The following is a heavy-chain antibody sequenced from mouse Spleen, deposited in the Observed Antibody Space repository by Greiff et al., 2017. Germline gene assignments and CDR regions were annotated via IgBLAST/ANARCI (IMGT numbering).Heavy chain of an antibody. J-gene: IGHJ2*01. D-gene: IGHD1-1*01. CDR3: ARDRAYGSSSYFDY. CDR1: GFTFSSYA. Sequence: EVKLVESGGGLVKPGGSLKLSCAASGFTFSSYAMSWVRQTPEKRLEWVATISDGGSYTYYPDNVKGRFTISRDNAKNNLYLQMSHLKSEDTAMYYCARDRAYGSSSYFDYWGQGTTLTVSS. V-gene: IGHV5-4*01. CDR2: ISDGGSYT.